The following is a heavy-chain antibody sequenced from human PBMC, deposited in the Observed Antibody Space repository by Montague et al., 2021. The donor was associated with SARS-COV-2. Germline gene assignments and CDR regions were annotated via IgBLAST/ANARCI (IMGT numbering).Heavy chain of an antibody. Sequence: SETLSLTCTVSGGSISSYYWSWIRQPPGKGLEWIGYIYYSGSTIYNPSLKSRVTISVDTSKNQFSLKLSSVTAADTAVYYCARREDYYGSGSYPNWGQGTLVTVSS. D-gene: IGHD3-10*01. V-gene: IGHV4-59*08. J-gene: IGHJ4*02. CDR2: IYYSGST. CDR1: GGSISSYY. CDR3: ARREDYYGSGSYPN.